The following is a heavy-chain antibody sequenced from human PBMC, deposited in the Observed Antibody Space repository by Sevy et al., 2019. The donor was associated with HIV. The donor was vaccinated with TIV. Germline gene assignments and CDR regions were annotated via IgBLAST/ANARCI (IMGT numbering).Heavy chain of an antibody. D-gene: IGHD3-10*01. CDR1: GFTVSSNY. CDR2: IYSGGST. CDR3: ARVSITMVRGVIIVDASDI. V-gene: IGHV3-53*01. J-gene: IGHJ3*02. Sequence: GGSLRLSCAASGFTVSSNYMSWVRQAPGKGLEWVSVIYSGGSTYYADSVKGRFTISRDNSKNTLYLQMNSLRAEDTAVYYCARVSITMVRGVIIVDASDIWGQGTMVTVSS.